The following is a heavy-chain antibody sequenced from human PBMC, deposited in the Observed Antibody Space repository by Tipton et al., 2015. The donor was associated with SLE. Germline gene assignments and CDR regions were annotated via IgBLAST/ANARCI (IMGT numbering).Heavy chain of an antibody. CDR3: AKQLRYFDGHPDY. CDR2: ISGSGGST. CDR1: GFTFSSYA. J-gene: IGHJ4*02. Sequence: SLRLSCAASGFTFSSYAMSWVRQAPGKGLEWVSAISGSGGSTYYADSVKGRFTISRDNSKNTLYLQMNSLRAEDTAVYYCAKQLRYFDGHPDYWGQGTLVTVSS. D-gene: IGHD3-9*01. V-gene: IGHV3-23*01.